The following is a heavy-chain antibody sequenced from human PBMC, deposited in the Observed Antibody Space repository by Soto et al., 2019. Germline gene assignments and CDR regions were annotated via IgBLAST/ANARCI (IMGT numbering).Heavy chain of an antibody. Sequence: ASVKVSCKASGYTFTGYYMHWVRQAPGQGLEWMGWINPNSGGTNYAQKFQGRVTMTRDTSISTAYMELSRLRSDDTAVYYCAVGGVVVVAAWEAYYYYGMDVWGQGTTVTVSS. D-gene: IGHD2-15*01. CDR3: AVGGVVVVAAWEAYYYYGMDV. CDR2: INPNSGGT. J-gene: IGHJ6*02. CDR1: GYTFTGYY. V-gene: IGHV1-2*02.